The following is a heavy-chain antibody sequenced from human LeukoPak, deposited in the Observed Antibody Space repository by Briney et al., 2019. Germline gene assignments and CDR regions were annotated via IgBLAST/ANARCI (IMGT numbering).Heavy chain of an antibody. CDR3: AKTSGYSYGWFDP. J-gene: IGHJ5*02. Sequence: GGSLRLSCAASGFTFSSYSMNWVRQAPGKGLEWVSSISSSSSYIYYADSVKGRFTISRDNAKNSLYLQMNSLRAEDTAVYYCAKTSGYSYGWFDPWGQGTLVTVSS. D-gene: IGHD5-18*01. CDR2: ISSSSSYI. CDR1: GFTFSSYS. V-gene: IGHV3-21*04.